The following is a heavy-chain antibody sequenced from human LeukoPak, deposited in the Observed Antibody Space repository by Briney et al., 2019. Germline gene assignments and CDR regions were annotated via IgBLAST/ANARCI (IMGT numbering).Heavy chain of an antibody. CDR2: VYATGGTT. Sequence: APVKVSCKASEDTFTYYHIHRVRQAPGQGVEWMGAVYATGGTTINTQNFQGRVTMTRDTSTGTVYMELSSLRFEDTAMYYCATEAPRSYYFDYWGQGILVTVSS. CDR3: ATEAPRSYYFDY. CDR1: EDTFTYYH. V-gene: IGHV1-46*01. J-gene: IGHJ4*02.